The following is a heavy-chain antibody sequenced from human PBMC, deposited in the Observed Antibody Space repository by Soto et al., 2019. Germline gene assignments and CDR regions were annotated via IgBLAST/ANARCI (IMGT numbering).Heavy chain of an antibody. CDR3: ASETGNTNLYYYGIDV. CDR1: GFTVSSNY. D-gene: IGHD1-7*01. V-gene: IGHV3-53*01. Sequence: GGSLRLSCAASGFTVSSNYMSWVRQAPGKGLEWVSVIYSGGSTYYADSVKGRFTISRDNSKKTLYLQMNSLRAEDTAVYYCASETGNTNLYYYGIDVSGAGTTVTVYS. J-gene: IGHJ6*04. CDR2: IYSGGST.